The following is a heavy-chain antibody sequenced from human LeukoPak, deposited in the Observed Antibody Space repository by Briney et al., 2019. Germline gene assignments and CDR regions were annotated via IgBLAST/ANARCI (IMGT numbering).Heavy chain of an antibody. CDR2: LHADGNEK. CDR1: GFSLSGYW. V-gene: IGHV3-7*01. D-gene: IGHD5-12*01. CDR3: ARGGYSFDY. Sequence: PGGSLRLSCAAYGFSLSGYWMSRVRQAPGKGLEWVARLHADGNEKNFVHSVKGRFTVSRDNAKNSLYLQMNSLRVEDTAVYYCARGGYSFDYLGQGTLVTVSS. J-gene: IGHJ4*02.